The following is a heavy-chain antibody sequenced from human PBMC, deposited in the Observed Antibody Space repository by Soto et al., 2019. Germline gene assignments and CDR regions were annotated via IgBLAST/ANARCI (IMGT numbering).Heavy chain of an antibody. CDR3: ARDQGRITIFGVVEPPGGGMDV. D-gene: IGHD3-3*01. CDR2: IYHSGST. V-gene: IGHV4-4*02. J-gene: IGHJ6*02. CDR1: GGSIGSSNW. Sequence: SETLSLTCAVSGGSIGSSNWWSWVRQPPGKGLEWIGEIYHSGSTNYNPSLKSRVTISVDKSKNQFSLKLSSVTAADTAVYYCARDQGRITIFGVVEPPGGGMDVWGQGTTVTVSS.